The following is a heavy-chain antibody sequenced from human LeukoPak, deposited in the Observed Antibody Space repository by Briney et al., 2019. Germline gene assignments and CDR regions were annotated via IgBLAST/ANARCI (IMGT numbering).Heavy chain of an antibody. D-gene: IGHD3-22*01. V-gene: IGHV3-23*01. CDR3: AKARSGGYYD. CDR1: GFTFSTYA. Sequence: LPGGSLRLSCAASGFTFSTYAMSWVRQAPGKGLEWVSAISDNGLSTYYADSVKGRFTISRDNSKNTLSLQMNSLRAEDTAVYYCAKARSGGYYDWGQGTLVTVSS. J-gene: IGHJ4*02. CDR2: ISDNGLST.